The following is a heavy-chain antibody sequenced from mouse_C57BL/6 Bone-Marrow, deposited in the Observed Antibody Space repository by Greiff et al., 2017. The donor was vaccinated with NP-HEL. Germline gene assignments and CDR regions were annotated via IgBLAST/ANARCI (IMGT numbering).Heavy chain of an antibody. CDR2: INYDGSST. D-gene: IGHD2-12*01. V-gene: IGHV5-16*01. J-gene: IGHJ4*01. CDR3: ASLYDGV. Sequence: EVKVVESEGGLVQPGRSMKLSCTASGFTFSDYYMAWVRQVPEKGLEWVANINYDGSSTYYLDSLKSRFIISRDNAKNILYLQMSSLKSEDTATYYCASLYDGVWGQGTSVTVSS. CDR1: GFTFSDYY.